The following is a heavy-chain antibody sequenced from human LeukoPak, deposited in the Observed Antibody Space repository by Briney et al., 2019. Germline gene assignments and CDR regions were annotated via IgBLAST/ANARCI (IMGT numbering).Heavy chain of an antibody. Sequence: ASVKVSCKASGYTFTVYYMHWVRQAPGQGLEWMGWINPNSGGANYAQNFQGRVTMTRDTSISTAYMELSRLRSDDTAVYYCARDGNWGSLRGAFDIWGQGTMVTVSS. J-gene: IGHJ3*02. CDR1: GYTFTVYY. CDR2: INPNSGGA. V-gene: IGHV1-2*02. CDR3: ARDGNWGSLRGAFDI. D-gene: IGHD7-27*01.